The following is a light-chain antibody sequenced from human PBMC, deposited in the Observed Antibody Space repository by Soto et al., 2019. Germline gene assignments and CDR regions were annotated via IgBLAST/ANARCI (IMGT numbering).Light chain of an antibody. J-gene: IGLJ3*02. CDR2: SDN. V-gene: IGLV1-44*01. CDR3: AAWDDSLNGLL. CDR1: NSNIGDNS. Sequence: QSVLTQPPSASGTPGQVFTISCSGSNSNIGDNSVNWYQQIPGTPPKLLIYSDNRRPSGVPDRFSGSKSGTSASLAISGLQSEDGAEYYCAAWDDSLNGLLFGGGTKLTVL.